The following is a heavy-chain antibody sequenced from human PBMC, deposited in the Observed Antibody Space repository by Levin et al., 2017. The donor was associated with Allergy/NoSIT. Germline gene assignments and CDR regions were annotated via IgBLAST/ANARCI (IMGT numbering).Heavy chain of an antibody. CDR1: GGSISSFY. CDR2: IYYSGST. V-gene: IGHV4-59*08. CDR3: ARNHAKYDYAWGPDACDT. Sequence: PSETLSLTCTVSGGSISSFYWSWIRQPPGKNLEWIGYIYYSGSTYYNPSLKSRVTISVDTSKNQLSLRLRSVTAADTAVYYCARNHAKYDYAWGPDACDTWGQGTLVTVSS. J-gene: IGHJ5*02. D-gene: IGHD3-16*01.